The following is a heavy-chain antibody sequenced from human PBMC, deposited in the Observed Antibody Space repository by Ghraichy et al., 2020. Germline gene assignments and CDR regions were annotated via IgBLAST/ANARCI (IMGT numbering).Heavy chain of an antibody. D-gene: IGHD3-22*01. CDR3: ASLADNDGSGCFDL. V-gene: IGHV3-48*03. CDR2: ISYSGTKS. Sequence: GESLNISCGASGFTFSNYEMNWIRQAPGKGLEWISFISYSGTKSYYADSVRGQFTISRDNAKNSVSLEMTSLRAEDTGVYYCASLADNDGSGCFDLWGQGTLVTVSS. CDR1: GFTFSNYE. J-gene: IGHJ4*02.